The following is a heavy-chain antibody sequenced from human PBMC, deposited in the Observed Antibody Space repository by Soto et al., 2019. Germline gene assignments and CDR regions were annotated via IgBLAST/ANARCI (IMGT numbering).Heavy chain of an antibody. D-gene: IGHD3-10*01. V-gene: IGHV1-24*01. J-gene: IGHJ3*02. CDR1: GYTLTELS. CDR2: FDPEDGET. CDR3: AAESFMVRGVISAFDI. Sequence: ASVKVSCKVSGYTLTELSMHWVRQAPGKGLEWMGGFDPEDGETIYAQKFQGRFTMTEDTSTDTAYMELSSLRSEDTAVYYCAAESFMVRGVISAFDIWGQGTMVTVSS.